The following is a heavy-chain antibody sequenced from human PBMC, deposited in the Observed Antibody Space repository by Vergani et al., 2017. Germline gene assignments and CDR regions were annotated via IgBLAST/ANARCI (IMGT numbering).Heavy chain of an antibody. CDR3: ATDPVGGYEPHPNLDY. Sequence: EVQLLESGGGLVQPGGSLRLSCAASGFTFSSYAMSWVRQAPGKGLEWVSAISGSGGSTYYADSVKGRVTLSRDNSKNKLYLQMNSLRAEDTAVYYCATDPVGGYEPHPNLDYWGQGTLVTVSS. CDR2: ISGSGGST. CDR1: GFTFSSYA. D-gene: IGHD5-12*01. J-gene: IGHJ4*02. V-gene: IGHV3-23*01.